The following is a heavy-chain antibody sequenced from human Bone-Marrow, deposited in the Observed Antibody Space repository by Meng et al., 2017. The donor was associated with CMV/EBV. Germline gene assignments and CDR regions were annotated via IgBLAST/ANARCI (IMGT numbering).Heavy chain of an antibody. CDR3: ARGVAESLGWEMGY. V-gene: IGHV3-74*03. D-gene: IGHD1-26*01. CDR2: IDSDGRDI. CDR1: GFTLRRYW. Sequence: GQRVEAWGGGVHPGGSLRLSCAVSGFTLRRYWMHWVRQAPGKGLEWVSRIDSDGRDITYADSVRGRFTISRDDAKNTLYLQMNSLRVEDTAVYYCARGVAESLGWEMGYWGQGTLVTVSS. J-gene: IGHJ4*02.